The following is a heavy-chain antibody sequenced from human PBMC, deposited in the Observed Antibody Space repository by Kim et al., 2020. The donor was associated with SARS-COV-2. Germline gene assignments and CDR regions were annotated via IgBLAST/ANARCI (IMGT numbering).Heavy chain of an antibody. CDR3: ATREYYDFWSGWDY. D-gene: IGHD3-3*01. Sequence: AQKFQGRVTMTEDTSADTAYMELSSLRSEDTAVYYCATREYYDFWSGWDYWGQGTPVTVSS. V-gene: IGHV1-24*01. J-gene: IGHJ4*02.